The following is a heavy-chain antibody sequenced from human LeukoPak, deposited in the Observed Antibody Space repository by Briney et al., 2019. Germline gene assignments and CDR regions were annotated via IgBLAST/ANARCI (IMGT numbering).Heavy chain of an antibody. V-gene: IGHV3-74*01. J-gene: IGHJ6*02. CDR1: GFTFSSNW. CDR3: AGGYSYMGGYYYGMDV. Sequence: GGSLRLSCAASGFTFSSNWMHWVRQAPGKGLVWVSRSNEDGSTTNYADSVKGRFTISRDNAKNTLFLQMNSLTVDDTAVYYCAGGYSYMGGYYYGMDVWGQGTTVTVSS. CDR2: SNEDGSTT. D-gene: IGHD5-18*01.